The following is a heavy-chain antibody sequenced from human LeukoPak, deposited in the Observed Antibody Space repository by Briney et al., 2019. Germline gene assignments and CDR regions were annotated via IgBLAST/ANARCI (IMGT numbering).Heavy chain of an antibody. J-gene: IGHJ5*02. CDR2: ISYDGSNK. CDR1: GFTFSSYA. V-gene: IGHV3-30-3*01. D-gene: IGHD4-17*01. CDR3: ARDNGDFPRGWFDP. Sequence: GGSLRLSCAASGFTFSSYAMHWVRQAPGKGLEWVAVISYDGSNKYYADSVKGRFTISRDNSKNTLYLQMNSLRAEDTAVYYCARDNGDFPRGWFDPWGQGTLVTVSS.